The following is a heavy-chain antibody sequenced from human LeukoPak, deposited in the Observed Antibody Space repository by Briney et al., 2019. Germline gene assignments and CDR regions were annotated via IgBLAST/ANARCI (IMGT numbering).Heavy chain of an antibody. Sequence: SETLSLTCTVSGGSISSNYWSWIRQPAGKGLEWIGRIYTSGSTKYNPSLKSRVTMSVDTSKNQFSLKLSSVTAADTAVYYCARDFGEDEYYYYYYMDVWGKGTTVTVSS. D-gene: IGHD3-3*01. J-gene: IGHJ6*03. CDR2: IYTSGST. CDR1: GGSISSNY. CDR3: ARDFGEDEYYYYYYMDV. V-gene: IGHV4-4*07.